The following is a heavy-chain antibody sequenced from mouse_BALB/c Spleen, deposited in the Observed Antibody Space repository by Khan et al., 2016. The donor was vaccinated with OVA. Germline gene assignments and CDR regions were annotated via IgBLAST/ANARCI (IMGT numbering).Heavy chain of an antibody. Sequence: EVELVESGGDLVKPGGSLKLSCAASGFTFTTYGMSWVRQAPDKRLEWVATVSTGGSYTYYPDSLKGRFTLSRDNSTNTVYLQLSGLRSEDAAMFYCRGLAYYCDGEGFAYWGQGTLVTVSA. J-gene: IGHJ3*01. V-gene: IGHV5-6*01. D-gene: IGHD1-1*01. CDR3: RGLAYYCDGEGFAY. CDR2: VSTGGSYT. CDR1: GFTFTTYG.